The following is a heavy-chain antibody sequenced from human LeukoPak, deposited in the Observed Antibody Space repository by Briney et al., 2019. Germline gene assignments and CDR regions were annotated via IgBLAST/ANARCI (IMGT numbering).Heavy chain of an antibody. CDR1: GYTFNGYY. V-gene: IGHV1-2*02. D-gene: IGHD6-19*01. J-gene: IGHJ4*02. Sequence: RASVKVSCKASGYTFNGYYKHWVRQAPGQGLEWMGWINPNSGGTNYAQKFQGRVTMTRDTSISTAYMELSRLRSDDTAMYYCARSSGWKYNIDYWGQGTLVTASS. CDR3: ARSSGWKYNIDY. CDR2: INPNSGGT.